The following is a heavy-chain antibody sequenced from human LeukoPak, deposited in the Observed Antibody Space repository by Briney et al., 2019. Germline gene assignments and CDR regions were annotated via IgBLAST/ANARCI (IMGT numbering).Heavy chain of an antibody. V-gene: IGHV1-69*13. Sequence: SVKVSCKASGGTFSSYAISWVRQAPGQGLEWMGGIIPIFGTANYAQKFQGRVTITADESTSTAYMELSSLRSEDTAVYYCARGPRDYYDSSGSSSGAFDIWGQGTMVTVSS. CDR2: IIPIFGTA. CDR3: ARGPRDYYDSSGSSSGAFDI. CDR1: GGTFSSYA. J-gene: IGHJ3*02. D-gene: IGHD3-22*01.